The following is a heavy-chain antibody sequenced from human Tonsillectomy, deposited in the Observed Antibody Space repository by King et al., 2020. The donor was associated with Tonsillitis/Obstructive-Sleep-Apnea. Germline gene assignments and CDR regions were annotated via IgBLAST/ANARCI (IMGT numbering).Heavy chain of an antibody. Sequence: QLVQSGAEVKTPGASVKVSCKASGYTFTWYYIHWVRQARGQGLEWMGIINPSSCVTTYAQKFQGRVTMTTDTSARTVYLVLSSLRSEDTAVYYCARDDVVGRYIDSWGQGTLVTVSS. CDR3: ARDDVVGRYIDS. V-gene: IGHV1-46*01. CDR1: GYTFTWYY. CDR2: INPSSCVT. D-gene: IGHD1-14*01. J-gene: IGHJ4*02.